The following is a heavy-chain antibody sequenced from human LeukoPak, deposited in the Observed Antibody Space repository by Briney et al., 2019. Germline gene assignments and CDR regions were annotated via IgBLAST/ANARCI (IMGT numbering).Heavy chain of an antibody. Sequence: PGGSLRLSCAASGFNFGSYGMIWVRQAPGKGLEWVSTITNSGDSTYYADSVKGRFTISRDDSRNTPYLQMNSLRVDDTAVYYCAKDRGYYDDSGYLIWGQGTLVTVSS. V-gene: IGHV3-23*01. CDR1: GFNFGSYG. CDR3: AKDRGYYDDSGYLI. J-gene: IGHJ4*02. D-gene: IGHD3-22*01. CDR2: ITNSGDST.